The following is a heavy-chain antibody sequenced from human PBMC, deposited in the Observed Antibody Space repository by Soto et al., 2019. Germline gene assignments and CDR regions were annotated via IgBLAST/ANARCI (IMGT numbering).Heavy chain of an antibody. J-gene: IGHJ4*02. D-gene: IGHD2-15*01. CDR3: ARDGVGATAFWGYLDY. Sequence: QVLLVESGGGVVQPGRSLRLSCAASGSIFRGYGMHWVREAPGKGLEGGAVIRFDGRNINYADCVMGRFTIARDNSKNTLFLEMNSLRVEGTAVYYCARDGVGATAFWGYLDYWGQGTLVTVSS. CDR2: IRFDGRNI. CDR1: GSIFRGYG. V-gene: IGHV3-33*01.